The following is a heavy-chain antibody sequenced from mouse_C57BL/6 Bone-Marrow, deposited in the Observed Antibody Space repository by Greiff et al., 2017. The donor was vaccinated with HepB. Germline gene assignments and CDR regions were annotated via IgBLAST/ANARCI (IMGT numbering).Heavy chain of an antibody. Sequence: VQLQESGAELVKPGASVKMSCKASGYTFTTYPIEWMKQNHGKSLEWIGNFHPYNDDTKYNEKFKGKATLTVEKSSSTVYLELSRLTSDDSAVYYCAKVRPFGSSFWYFDVWGTGTTVTVSS. CDR2: FHPYNDDT. V-gene: IGHV1-47*01. CDR3: AKVRPFGSSFWYFDV. D-gene: IGHD1-1*01. J-gene: IGHJ1*03. CDR1: GYTFTTYP.